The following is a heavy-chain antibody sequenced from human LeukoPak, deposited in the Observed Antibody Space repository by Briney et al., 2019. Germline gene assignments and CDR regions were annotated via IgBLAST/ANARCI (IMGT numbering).Heavy chain of an antibody. CDR3: AKDLQHLVRTLSFDY. J-gene: IGHJ4*02. V-gene: IGHV3-64D*08. D-gene: IGHD6-13*01. CDR2: ITGDGDST. Sequence: GGSLRLSCLASGFHFSKYTMHWVRQAPEKGLHSLASITGDGDSTYYADSVKGRFTISRDNSMDTLYLQMSSLRPEDSALYYCAKDLQHLVRTLSFDYWGQGTLVTVSS. CDR1: GFHFSKYT.